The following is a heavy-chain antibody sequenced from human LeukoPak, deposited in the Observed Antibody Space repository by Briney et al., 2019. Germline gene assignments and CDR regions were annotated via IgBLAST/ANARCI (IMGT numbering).Heavy chain of an antibody. CDR2: ISYDGSNK. CDR3: AKERMGSGSSVGYGMDV. CDR1: GFIFSNYW. J-gene: IGHJ6*02. Sequence: GGSLRLSCAGSGFIFSNYWMHWVRQAPGKGLEWVAVISYDGSNKYYADSVKGRFTISRDNSKNTLYLQMNSLRAEDTAVYYCAKERMGSGSSVGYGMDVWGQGTTVTVSS. V-gene: IGHV3-30*18. D-gene: IGHD3-10*01.